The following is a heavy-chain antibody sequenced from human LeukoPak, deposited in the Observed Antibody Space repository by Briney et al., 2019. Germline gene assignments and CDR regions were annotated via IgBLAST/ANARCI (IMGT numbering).Heavy chain of an antibody. CDR2: IYYSGST. V-gene: IGHV4-59*11. J-gene: IGHJ6*03. CDR3: ARDQSGYDFWGGYYYYMDV. CDR1: GGSISSHY. D-gene: IGHD3-3*01. Sequence: SETLSLTCTVSGGSISSHYWSWIRQPPGKGLEWIGYIYYSGSTNYNPSLKSRVTISVDTSKNQFSLKLSSVTAADTAVYYCARDQSGYDFWGGYYYYMDVWGKGTTVTVSS.